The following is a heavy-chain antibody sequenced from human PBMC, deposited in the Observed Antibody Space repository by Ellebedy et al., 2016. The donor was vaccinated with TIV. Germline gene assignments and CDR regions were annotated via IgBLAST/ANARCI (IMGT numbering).Heavy chain of an antibody. J-gene: IGHJ6*02. CDR3: ARLTVTSYYYYYGMDV. CDR1: GGSIDSYY. Sequence: SETLSLTCSVSGGSIDSYYWSWIRQSAGKGLEWIGRIYISGNTNYNPFFKSRVTMSVDTSKNQFSLKLSSVTAADTAVYYCARLTVTSYYYYYGMDVWGQGTTVTVSS. V-gene: IGHV4-4*07. CDR2: IYISGNT. D-gene: IGHD4-17*01.